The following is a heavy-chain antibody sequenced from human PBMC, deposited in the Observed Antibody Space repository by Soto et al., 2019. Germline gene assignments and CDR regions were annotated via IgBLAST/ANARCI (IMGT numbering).Heavy chain of an antibody. CDR3: ARSHYSAFDVSWFDP. J-gene: IGHJ5*02. V-gene: IGHV4-31*03. D-gene: IGHD4-4*01. CDR1: GGSISSADCY. CDR2: IYYSGST. Sequence: PPETLSLTCTVSGGSISSADCYWSWIRQHPGKGLEYIGYIYYSGSTYYNPSLKSRLTISLDTSKDQFSLKLSSVTAADTAVYYCARSHYSAFDVSWFDPWGQGTLVTVSS.